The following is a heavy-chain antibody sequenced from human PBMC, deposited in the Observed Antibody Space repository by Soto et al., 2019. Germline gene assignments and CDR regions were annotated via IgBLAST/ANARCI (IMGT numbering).Heavy chain of an antibody. J-gene: IGHJ4*02. CDR2: ISSSSYTI. Sequence: EVQLVESGGGLVQPGGSLRLSCAASGFTFSSYNMNWVRQAPGKGLEWVSYISSSSYTIYYTDSVKGRFTISRDNAKNSVYLQMNSLRDEDTAVYYCARPQDNGDYSPAYWGQGTLVTVSS. CDR3: ARPQDNGDYSPAY. V-gene: IGHV3-48*02. D-gene: IGHD4-17*01. CDR1: GFTFSSYN.